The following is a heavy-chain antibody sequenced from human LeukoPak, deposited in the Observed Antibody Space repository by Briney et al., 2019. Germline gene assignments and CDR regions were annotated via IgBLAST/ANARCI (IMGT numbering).Heavy chain of an antibody. CDR3: ARVADDDYGNYYYYSMDV. V-gene: IGHV1-8*01. CDR1: GYTFTSYD. D-gene: IGHD4-17*01. J-gene: IGHJ6*02. Sequence: ASVKVSCKASGYTFTSYDINWVRQATGQGLEWMGWMNPNSGNTGYAQKFQGRVTMTRNTSISTAYMELSSLRSEDTAVYYCARVADDDYGNYYYYSMDVWGQGTTVTVA. CDR2: MNPNSGNT.